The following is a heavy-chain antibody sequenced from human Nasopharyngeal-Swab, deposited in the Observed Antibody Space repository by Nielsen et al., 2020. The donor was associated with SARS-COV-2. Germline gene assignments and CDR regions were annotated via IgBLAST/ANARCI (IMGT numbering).Heavy chain of an antibody. CDR3: ARGASHRRKSTSYYFDY. Sequence: GESLKISCAASGFTFSSYSMNWVRQAPGKGLEWVSSISSSSNYIYYADSVKGRFTISRDNAKNSLYLQMNSLRAEDTAVYYCARGASHRRKSTSYYFDYWGQGILVTVSS. V-gene: IGHV3-21*01. CDR1: GFTFSSYS. J-gene: IGHJ4*02. CDR2: ISSSSNYI. D-gene: IGHD2-2*01.